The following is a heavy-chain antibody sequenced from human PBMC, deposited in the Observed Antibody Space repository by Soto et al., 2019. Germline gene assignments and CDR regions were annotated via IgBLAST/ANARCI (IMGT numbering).Heavy chain of an antibody. V-gene: IGHV3-74*01. D-gene: IGHD6-19*01. Sequence: EVQLVESGGYLVQPGGSLRLSCAASGFTFSNYCMDWVRQVPAKGLMWVSRINSDGSSTVYADSVKGRFTISRDNAKSTLYLQMNSLTGEDTAVYYCARNPAPSGWYDYWVQGARVTVSA. CDR1: GFTFSNYC. CDR2: INSDGSST. CDR3: ARNPAPSGWYDY. J-gene: IGHJ4*02.